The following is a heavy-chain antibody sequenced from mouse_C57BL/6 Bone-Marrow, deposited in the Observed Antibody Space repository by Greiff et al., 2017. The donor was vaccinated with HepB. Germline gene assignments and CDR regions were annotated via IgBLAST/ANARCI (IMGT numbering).Heavy chain of an antibody. V-gene: IGHV1-52*01. D-gene: IGHD2-1*01. J-gene: IGHJ4*01. Sequence: QVQLKESGAELVRPGSSVKLSCKASGYTFTSYWMHWVKQRPIQGLEWIGNIDPSDSETHYNQKFKDKATLTVDKSPSTAYLQLSSLTSEDSAVYYCARRIYPPYAMDYWGQGTSVTVSS. CDR3: ARRIYPPYAMDY. CDR1: GYTFTSYW. CDR2: IDPSDSET.